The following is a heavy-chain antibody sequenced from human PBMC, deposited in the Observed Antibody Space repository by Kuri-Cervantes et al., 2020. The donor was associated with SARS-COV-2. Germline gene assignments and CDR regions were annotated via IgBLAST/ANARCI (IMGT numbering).Heavy chain of an antibody. CDR3: AKSDWFDP. J-gene: IGHJ5*02. CDR1: GFTFGNYW. Sequence: GGSLRLSCAASGFTFGNYWMHWVRQAPGKGLVWVSRFMSDGTSPSYEDSVRGRFTISRDNAKNTLYLQMNSLRADDTAVYYCAKSDWFDPWGQGTLVTVSS. V-gene: IGHV3-74*01. CDR2: FMSDGTSP.